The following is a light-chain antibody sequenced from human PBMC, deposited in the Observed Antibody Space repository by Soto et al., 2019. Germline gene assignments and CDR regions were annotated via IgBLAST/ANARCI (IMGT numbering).Light chain of an antibody. CDR3: CSYAAGSAPYV. CDR2: EGS. CDR1: SSDVGTYNL. Sequence: QSAPTQPASVSGSPGQSITISCTGTSSDVGTYNLVSWYQQHPGKAPKLMLYEGSKRPSGVSNRFSGSNSGNTASLTISGLQAEDEADYYCCSYAAGSAPYVFGTGTKVTVL. V-gene: IGLV2-23*01. J-gene: IGLJ1*01.